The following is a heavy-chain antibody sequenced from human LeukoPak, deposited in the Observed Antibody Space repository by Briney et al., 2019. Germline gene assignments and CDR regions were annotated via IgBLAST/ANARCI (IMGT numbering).Heavy chain of an antibody. V-gene: IGHV3-7*03. D-gene: IGHD2-15*01. Sequence: GGSLRLSCAASGFTFSSYWMSWVRQAPGKGLEWVANIKQDGSEEYYVDSVKGRFTISRDNAKNSLYLQMNSLRAEDTAVYYCARYCSGGSCTYYYYGMDVWGKGTTVTVSS. J-gene: IGHJ6*04. CDR3: ARYCSGGSCTYYYYGMDV. CDR1: GFTFSSYW. CDR2: IKQDGSEE.